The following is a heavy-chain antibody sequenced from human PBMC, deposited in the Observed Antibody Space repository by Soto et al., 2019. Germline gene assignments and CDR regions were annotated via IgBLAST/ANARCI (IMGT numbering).Heavy chain of an antibody. Sequence: QVQLVQSGAEVKKPGSSVKVSCKTSGGTFRTSAISWVRQAPGQGLEWMGGIMPVFPTPDYAQKFQGRVTITADESTSTAYMELSSLRSEDTAVYYCARDKDRQQLGGNYYYIMDVGGQGTTVTGSS. CDR2: IMPVFPTP. D-gene: IGHD3-3*02. V-gene: IGHV1-69*12. CDR3: ARDKDRQQLGGNYYYIMDV. CDR1: GGTFRTSA. J-gene: IGHJ6*01.